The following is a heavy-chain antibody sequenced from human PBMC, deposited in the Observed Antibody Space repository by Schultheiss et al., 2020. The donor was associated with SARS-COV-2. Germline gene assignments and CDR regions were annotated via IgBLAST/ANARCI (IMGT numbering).Heavy chain of an antibody. CDR1: GSSITGFF. J-gene: IGHJ4*02. D-gene: IGHD5-24*01. Sequence: SETLSLTCSVSGSSITGFFWTWIRQTPGKGLDPIGNIYFTGITKYNPSLKSRGTISVDTSKNQFSLKLSSVTAADTAVYYCARATRVESLFSVRGGSFDFWGRGALVTVSS. CDR2: IYFTGIT. V-gene: IGHV4-59*08. CDR3: ARATRVESLFSVRGGSFDF.